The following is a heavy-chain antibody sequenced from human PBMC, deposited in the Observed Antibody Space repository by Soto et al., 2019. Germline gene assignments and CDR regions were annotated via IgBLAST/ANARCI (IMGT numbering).Heavy chain of an antibody. D-gene: IGHD2-8*01. Sequence: QVQLQQSGPGLVKPSQTLSLTCAISGDSVSTNSATWDWIRQSPSRGLEWLGRTYYRSKWDYDYAASVKGRININPDTSNNQVSLHLDSVTPDDMAVYYCARLIGNSWLDSWGQGTLVTVSS. CDR3: ARLIGNSWLDS. CDR1: GDSVSTNSAT. J-gene: IGHJ5*01. V-gene: IGHV6-1*01. CDR2: TYYRSKWDY.